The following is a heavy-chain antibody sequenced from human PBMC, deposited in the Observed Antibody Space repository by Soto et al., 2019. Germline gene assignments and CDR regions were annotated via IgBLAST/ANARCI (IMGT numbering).Heavy chain of an antibody. CDR1: GGSISTRDYY. J-gene: IGHJ4*02. D-gene: IGHD2-15*01. V-gene: IGHV4-31*03. CDR3: ARWVEVSLDYFDS. Sequence: SETLCLTCTVSGGSISTRDYYWSRVRQNPGKGLEWIGHIYHSGRTYYNPSLKSRVTISVDTSKNQFSLNLSSVTAADTAVYYCARWVEVSLDYFDSWGQGTPVTVSS. CDR2: IYHSGRT.